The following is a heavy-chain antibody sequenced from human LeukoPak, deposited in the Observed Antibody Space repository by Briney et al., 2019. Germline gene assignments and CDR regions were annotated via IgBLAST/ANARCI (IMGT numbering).Heavy chain of an antibody. CDR1: GFTFSIYS. D-gene: IGHD2-2*01. V-gene: IGHV3-21*01. CDR2: ISSTSGYI. CDR3: ANHFACGSTSCPPFDS. J-gene: IGHJ4*02. Sequence: GGSLRLSCAASGFTFSIYSLNWVRQAPGKGLEWVSSISSTSGYIYYADSVKGRSTISRDNAKNSLYLQMNSLRVEDTAVYYCANHFACGSTSCPPFDSWGQGTLVTVSS.